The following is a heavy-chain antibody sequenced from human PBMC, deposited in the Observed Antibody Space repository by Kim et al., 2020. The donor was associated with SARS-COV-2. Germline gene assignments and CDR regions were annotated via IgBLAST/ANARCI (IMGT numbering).Heavy chain of an antibody. CDR1: GYTLTELS. Sequence: DSVKVSCKVSGYTLTELSMHWVRQAPGKGLEWMGGFDPEDGETIYAQKFQGRVTMTEDTSTDTAYMELSSLRSEDTAVYYCATGRVAGPPAWFDPWGQGTLVTVSS. V-gene: IGHV1-24*01. D-gene: IGHD2-15*01. J-gene: IGHJ5*02. CDR3: ATGRVAGPPAWFDP. CDR2: FDPEDGET.